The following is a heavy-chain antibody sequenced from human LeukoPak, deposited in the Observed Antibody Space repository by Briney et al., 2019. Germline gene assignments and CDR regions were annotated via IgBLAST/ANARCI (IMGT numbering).Heavy chain of an antibody. CDR2: INQDGSEK. CDR3: ARDGGVSGYDLLDY. Sequence: GWFLTLSCAASGFTCSRFWLTSLRQAPGKELEWVANINQDGSEKYYVDSVKGRFTISRDNAKNSVYLQMNSLRAEDTAVYYCARDGGVSGYDLLDYWGQGTLVTVSS. CDR1: GFTCSRFW. J-gene: IGHJ4*02. D-gene: IGHD5-12*01. V-gene: IGHV3-7*01.